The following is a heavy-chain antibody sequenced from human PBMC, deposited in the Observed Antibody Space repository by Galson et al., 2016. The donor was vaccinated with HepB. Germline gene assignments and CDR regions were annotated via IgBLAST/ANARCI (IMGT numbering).Heavy chain of an antibody. CDR2: ISVYNDNT. CDR3: AIDLGGNDVGPSIY. J-gene: IGHJ4*02. Sequence: SVKVSCKASGYTFTSYGISWVRQAPGQGLEWMGWISVYNDNTNYAQKFQGRLTMTTDTSTNTAYMELRSTRSDDTAVFYCAIDLGGNDVGPSIYWGQGTLVTVAS. D-gene: IGHD1-1*01. CDR1: GYTFTSYG. V-gene: IGHV1-18*01.